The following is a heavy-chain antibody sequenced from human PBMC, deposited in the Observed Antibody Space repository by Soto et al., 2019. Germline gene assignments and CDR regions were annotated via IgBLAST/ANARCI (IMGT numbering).Heavy chain of an antibody. CDR2: IIPIPGTA. D-gene: IGHD2-2*01. Sequence: QVQLVQSGAEVKKPGSSVKVSCKASGGTFSSYAISWVRQAPGQGLEWMGGIIPIPGTANYAQKFQGRVTITADESTSTAYMELSSLRSEDTAVYYWARSQGSSTSLEIYYYYYYGMDVWGQGTTVTVSS. V-gene: IGHV1-69*01. CDR1: GGTFSSYA. CDR3: ARSQGSSTSLEIYYYYYYGMDV. J-gene: IGHJ6*02.